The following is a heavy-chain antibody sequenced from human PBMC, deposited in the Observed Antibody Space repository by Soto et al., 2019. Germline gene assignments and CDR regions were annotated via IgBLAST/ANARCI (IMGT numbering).Heavy chain of an antibody. J-gene: IGHJ6*02. Sequence: SETLSLTCTVSGASIRSSAYWGWIRQPPGKGLEWIGSIYSIGNTYYNPSLKSGVTISADTSKNQFSLNLISVTAADTAVYYCRRSSRYSTDVWGQGSKVTVSS. V-gene: IGHV4-39*01. D-gene: IGHD6-19*01. CDR3: RRSSRYSTDV. CDR1: GASIRSSAY. CDR2: IYSIGNT.